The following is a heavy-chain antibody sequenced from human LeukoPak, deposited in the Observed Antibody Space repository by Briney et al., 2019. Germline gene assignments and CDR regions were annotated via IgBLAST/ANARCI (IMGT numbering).Heavy chain of an antibody. D-gene: IGHD2-21*02. V-gene: IGHV3-23*01. CDR1: GFTFSDFS. J-gene: IGHJ4*02. CDR2: ISGSGVRT. CDR3: AKEPRHCDADCFSLLDS. Sequence: PGGSLRLSCAASGFTFSDFSMSCVRQAPGKGLEWVSLISGSGVRTYYADSVKGRFTISRDTSKNTLHLQMNSLRAEDTAVYFCAKEPRHCDADCFSLLDSWGQGTLVTVSS.